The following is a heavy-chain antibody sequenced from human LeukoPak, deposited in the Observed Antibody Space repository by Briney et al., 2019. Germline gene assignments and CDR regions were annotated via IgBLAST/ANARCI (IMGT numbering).Heavy chain of an antibody. CDR2: VHYSGTT. J-gene: IGHJ4*02. CDR3: ATGYNDFWVEGRYFYS. Sequence: SETLSLTCTVSDGSITNHDWSWVRQSPGKGLEFIGYVHYSGTTHYNPSLSSRVSISIDTSKKHFFLKLKSVTAADTAVYYCATGYNDFWVEGRYFYSWGQGTLVTVSS. D-gene: IGHD5-24*01. V-gene: IGHV4-59*11. CDR1: DGSITNHD.